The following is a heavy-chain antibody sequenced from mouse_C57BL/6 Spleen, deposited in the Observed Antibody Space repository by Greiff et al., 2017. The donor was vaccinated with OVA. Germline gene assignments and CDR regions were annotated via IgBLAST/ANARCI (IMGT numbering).Heavy chain of an antibody. CDR1: GYSITSCYY. CDR3: ASAEDGYLYYFDD. Sequence: EVQVVESGPGLVKPSQSLSLTCSVTGYSITSCYYWNWIRQFPGNKLEWMGYISYDGSTNYNPSLKNQISITRDTSKNQFFLELNSVTTEDTATYYRASAEDGYLYYFDDWSQGTTRTVSS. V-gene: IGHV3-6*01. D-gene: IGHD2-3*01. CDR2: ISYDGST. J-gene: IGHJ2*01.